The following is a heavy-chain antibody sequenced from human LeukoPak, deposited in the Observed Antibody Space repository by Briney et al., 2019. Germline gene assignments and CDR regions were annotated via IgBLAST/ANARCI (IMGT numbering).Heavy chain of an antibody. D-gene: IGHD6-13*01. J-gene: IGHJ4*02. V-gene: IGHV4-30-2*01. Sequence: SETLSLTCAVSGGSISSGSYSWSWIRQPPGKGLEWIGYIYPRGSTYYNPSLKSRVILSLDKSANQFSLNLSSVTAADTAVYYCVVSGYSSSWYYLDYWGQGTLVTVSS. CDR1: GGSISSGSYS. CDR3: VVSGYSSSWYYLDY. CDR2: IYPRGST.